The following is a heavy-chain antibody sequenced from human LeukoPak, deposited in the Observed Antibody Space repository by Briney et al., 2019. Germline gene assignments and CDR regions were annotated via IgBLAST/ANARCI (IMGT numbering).Heavy chain of an antibody. CDR2: ILPIFGTA. J-gene: IGHJ5*02. V-gene: IGHV1-69*13. Sequence: ASVKVSCTASGGTFSSYVINWVRQAPGQGLEWMGGILPIFGTAIYAQHFQGRLTITADESTNSAYMELNRLRSDDTAVYYCARAEDQGRYFDWLPGFDPWGQGTLVTVSS. D-gene: IGHD3-9*01. CDR1: GGTFSSYV. CDR3: ARAEDQGRYFDWLPGFDP.